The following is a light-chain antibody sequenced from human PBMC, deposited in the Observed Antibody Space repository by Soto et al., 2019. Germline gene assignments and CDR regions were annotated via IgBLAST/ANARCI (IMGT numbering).Light chain of an antibody. CDR1: QTISPW. CDR2: KAS. CDR3: QQYKSYSSWT. Sequence: DIQMTQSPSTLSASVGDRVSITCRASQTISPWLAWYQQKPGKAPKLLIFKASSLESGVPLRFSGSGSGTEFTLTINSLQPEDFATYYCQQYKSYSSWTFGQGTKVEIK. V-gene: IGKV1-5*03. J-gene: IGKJ1*01.